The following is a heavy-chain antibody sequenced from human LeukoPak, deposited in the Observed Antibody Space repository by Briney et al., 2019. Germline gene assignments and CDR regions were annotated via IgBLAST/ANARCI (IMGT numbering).Heavy chain of an antibody. D-gene: IGHD3-22*01. CDR2: ISAYNGNT. CDR3: ARDRRGYYDSSGYESDY. J-gene: IGHJ4*02. CDR1: GGTFSSYA. Sequence: ASVKVSCKASGGTFSSYAISWVRQAPGQGLEWMGWISAYNGNTNYAQKLQGRVTMTTDTSTSTAYMELRSLRSDDTAVYYCARDRRGYYDSSGYESDYWGQGTLVTVSS. V-gene: IGHV1-18*01.